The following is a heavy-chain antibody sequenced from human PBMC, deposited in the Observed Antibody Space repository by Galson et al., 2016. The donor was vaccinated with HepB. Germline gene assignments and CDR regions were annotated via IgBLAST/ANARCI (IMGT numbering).Heavy chain of an antibody. J-gene: IGHJ4*02. CDR2: ISGSGGTT. D-gene: IGHD5-12*01. CDR1: GFTFSSYA. CDR3: AKPVGTGYDWYNYFDF. V-gene: IGHV3-23*01. Sequence: SLRLSCAASGFTFSSYAMTWVRQAPGKGLEWVSAISGSGGTTYYADSVKGRFTISRDNSKNTLYLQMNSLRAEDTAVYHCAKPVGTGYDWYNYFDFWGQGTLVTVSS.